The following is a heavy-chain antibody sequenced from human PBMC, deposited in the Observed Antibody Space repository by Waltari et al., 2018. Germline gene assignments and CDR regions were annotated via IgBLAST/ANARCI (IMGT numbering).Heavy chain of an antibody. CDR2: IIPICGTS. D-gene: IGHD3-10*01. J-gene: IGHJ1*01. V-gene: IGHV1-69*12. Sequence: QVQLVQSGVEVKKPGSSVKVSCTASAGTFSSYAIRWVRQAPGQGLEWMGGIIPICGTSNYAQKVQGRVTITADESTSTAYMELSSLRSEDTAVYYCARDGASTYYYGSGSYGYFQHWGQGTLVTVSS. CDR3: ARDGASTYYYGSGSYGYFQH. CDR1: AGTFSSYA.